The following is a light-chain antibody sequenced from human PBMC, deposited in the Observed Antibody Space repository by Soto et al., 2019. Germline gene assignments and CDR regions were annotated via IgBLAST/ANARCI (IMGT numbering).Light chain of an antibody. Sequence: EIVLTQSPATLSLSPGERATVSCRASQSVSSHLAWYQQKRGQAPRLLIYDASSRASGIPARFSGSGSGTDFTLTISSLEPEDFATYYCQQLHGYPITFGQGTRLEIK. CDR3: QQLHGYPIT. CDR2: DAS. V-gene: IGKV3-11*01. CDR1: QSVSSH. J-gene: IGKJ5*01.